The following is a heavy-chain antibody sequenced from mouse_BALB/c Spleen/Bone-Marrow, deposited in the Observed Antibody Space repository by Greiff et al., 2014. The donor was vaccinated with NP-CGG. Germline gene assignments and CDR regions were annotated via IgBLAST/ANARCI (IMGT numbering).Heavy chain of an antibody. D-gene: IGHD1-2*01. CDR1: GYTFTTYW. CDR2: FNPRNSGS. CDR3: TSPGDYGYYGFAY. Sequence: EVKLVESGTVVARPGTSVRMSCKASGYTFTTYWMHWVKQRPGQGLEWIGAFNPRNSGSHYNQKFKAKAELTAVTSANTAYMELGSLTDEDSAVYYCTSPGDYGYYGFAYWGQGTLVTVSA. V-gene: IGHV1-5*01. J-gene: IGHJ3*01.